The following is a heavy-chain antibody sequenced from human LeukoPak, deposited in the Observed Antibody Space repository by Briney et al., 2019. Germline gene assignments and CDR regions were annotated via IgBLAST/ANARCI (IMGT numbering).Heavy chain of an antibody. Sequence: SETLSLTCTVSGDSISSYYWSWIRQPPGKGLKWIGYIYYSGSTNYNPSLKSRVTISVDTSKNQFSLKLSSVTAADTAVYYCARRSIAALGDAFDIWGQGTMVTVSS. CDR2: IYYSGST. D-gene: IGHD6-6*01. CDR1: GDSISSYY. CDR3: ARRSIAALGDAFDI. V-gene: IGHV4-59*01. J-gene: IGHJ3*02.